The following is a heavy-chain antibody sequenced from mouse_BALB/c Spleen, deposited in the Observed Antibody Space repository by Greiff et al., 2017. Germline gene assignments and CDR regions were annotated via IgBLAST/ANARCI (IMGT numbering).Heavy chain of an antibody. D-gene: IGHD2-14*01. CDR1: GFTFSSYT. J-gene: IGHJ3*01. CDR2: ISSGGSYT. CDR3: TRSYYRYEDWFAY. Sequence: DVQLVESGGGLVKPGGSLKLSCAASGFTFSSYTMSWVRQTPEKRLEWVATISSGGSYTYYPDSVKGRFTISRDNAKNTLYLQMSSLKSEDTAMYYCTRSYYRYEDWFAYWGQGTLVTVSA. V-gene: IGHV5-6-4*01.